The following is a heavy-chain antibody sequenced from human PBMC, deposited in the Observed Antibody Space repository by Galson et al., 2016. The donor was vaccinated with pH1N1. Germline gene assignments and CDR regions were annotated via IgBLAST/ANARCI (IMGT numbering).Heavy chain of an antibody. CDR1: GFSFSSSS. J-gene: IGHJ4*02. CDR2: ISSSSSFI. D-gene: IGHD3-16*02. CDR3: ARGDTSFPDGPPTHFDS. Sequence: SLRLSCAASGFSFSSSSMNWVRQAPGKGLEWISCISSSSSFIYYADSVKGRFTTSRDNAQKSVFLQMHSLRGEDTAVYYCARGDTSFPDGPPTHFDSGGQGTLVTVSS. V-gene: IGHV3-21*01.